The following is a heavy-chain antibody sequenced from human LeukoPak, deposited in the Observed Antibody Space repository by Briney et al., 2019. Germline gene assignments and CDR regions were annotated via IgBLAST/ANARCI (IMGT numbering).Heavy chain of an antibody. CDR1: GYTFTSYA. Sequence: ASVKVSCKASGYTFTSYAMHWVRQAPGQRLEGMGWINAGNGNTKYSQKFQGRVTITRDTSASTAYMELSSLRSEDTAVYYCARRLRSTRWGDAFDIWGQGTMVTVSS. D-gene: IGHD5/OR15-5a*01. CDR3: ARRLRSTRWGDAFDI. V-gene: IGHV1-3*01. J-gene: IGHJ3*02. CDR2: INAGNGNT.